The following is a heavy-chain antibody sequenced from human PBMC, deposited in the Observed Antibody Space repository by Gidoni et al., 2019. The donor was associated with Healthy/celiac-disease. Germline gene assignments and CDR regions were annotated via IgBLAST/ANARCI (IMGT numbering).Heavy chain of an antibody. CDR3: ARGRSWFDY. CDR2: ISYDGSNK. V-gene: IGHV3-30*03. CDR1: GFTFSSYG. J-gene: IGHJ4*02. Sequence: QMQLVESGGGVVQPGRSLRLSCAASGFTFSSYGMHWVRQAPGKGLEWVAVISYDGSNKYYADSVKGRFTISRDNSKNTLYLQMNSLRAEDTAVYYCARGRSWFDYWGQGTLVTVSS.